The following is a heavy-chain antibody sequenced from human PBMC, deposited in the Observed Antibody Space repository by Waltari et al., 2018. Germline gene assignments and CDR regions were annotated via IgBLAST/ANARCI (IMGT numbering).Heavy chain of an antibody. CDR2: IYRGGGI. D-gene: IGHD6-19*01. J-gene: IGHJ4*02. CDR1: GLTVGNNY. V-gene: IGHV3-53*01. CDR3: ARDPPGVAVSGKG. Sequence: EVQLVESGGGLIQPGGSLRLSCAVSGLTVGNNYMSWVRQAPGKGLEWISLIYRGGGIHSADSVKGRFTISSDSSKNTLYLQMNSLRVEDTAVYYCARDPPGVAVSGKGWGQGTLVTVSS.